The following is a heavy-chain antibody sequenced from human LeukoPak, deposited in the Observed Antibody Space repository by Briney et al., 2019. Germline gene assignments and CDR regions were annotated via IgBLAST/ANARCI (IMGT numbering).Heavy chain of an antibody. J-gene: IGHJ4*02. CDR3: ARGGYCSGGSCYDY. CDR2: INPNSGGT. Sequence: ASVKVSCKASGYTFTGYYMHWVRQAPGQGLGWMGWINPNSGGTNYAQKFQGRVTMTRDTSISTAYMELSRLRSDDTAVYYCARGGYCSGGSCYDYWGQGTLVTVSS. CDR1: GYTFTGYY. V-gene: IGHV1-2*02. D-gene: IGHD2-15*01.